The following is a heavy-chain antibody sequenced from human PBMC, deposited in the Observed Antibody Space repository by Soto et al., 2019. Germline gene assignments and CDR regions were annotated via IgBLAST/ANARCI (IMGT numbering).Heavy chain of an antibody. Sequence: GASVKVSCKASGGTFSSYAISWVRQAPGQGLEWMGGIIPIFGTANYAQKFQGRVTITADESTSTAYMELSSLRSEDTAVYYCAREYQDYYDSSGSLDYWGQGTLVTVPQ. CDR1: GGTFSSYA. D-gene: IGHD3-22*01. CDR2: IIPIFGTA. J-gene: IGHJ4*02. V-gene: IGHV1-69*13. CDR3: AREYQDYYDSSGSLDY.